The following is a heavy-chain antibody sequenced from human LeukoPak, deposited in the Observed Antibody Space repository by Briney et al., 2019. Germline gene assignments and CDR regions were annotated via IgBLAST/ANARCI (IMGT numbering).Heavy chain of an antibody. J-gene: IGHJ3*02. V-gene: IGHV4-4*02. D-gene: IGHD6-19*01. CDR3: ARVLYLAVAGTIRAFDI. Sequence: SETLSLTCAVSGGSITRSNWWTWVRQSPGKGLQWIGEIYHSGSTNYNPSLKSRVTISVDKSKNQFSLKLTSVTAADTAMYYCARVLYLAVAGTIRAFDIWGQGTMVTVPS. CDR2: IYHSGST. CDR1: GGSITRSNW.